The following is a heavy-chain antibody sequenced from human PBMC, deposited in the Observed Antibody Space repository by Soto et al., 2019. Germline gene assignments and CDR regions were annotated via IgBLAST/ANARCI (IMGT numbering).Heavy chain of an antibody. Sequence: KQSQTLSLTCAISGDSVSSNSAAWNWIRQSPSRGLEWLGRTYYRSKWYNDYAVSVKSRITINPDTSKNQFSLQLNSVTPEDTAVYYCARASPDLEPGYSSSWFDYWGQGTLVTVSS. CDR1: GDSVSSNSAA. V-gene: IGHV6-1*01. J-gene: IGHJ4*02. CDR3: ARASPDLEPGYSSSWFDY. CDR2: TYYRSKWYN. D-gene: IGHD6-13*01.